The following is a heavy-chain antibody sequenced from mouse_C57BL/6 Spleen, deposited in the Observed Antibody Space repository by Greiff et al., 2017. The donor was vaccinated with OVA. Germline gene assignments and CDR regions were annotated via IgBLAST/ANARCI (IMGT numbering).Heavy chain of an antibody. CDR3: ARDGYYPWYVDV. V-gene: IGHV1-80*01. J-gene: IGHJ1*03. D-gene: IGHD2-3*01. CDR2: IYPGDGDT. CDR1: GYAFSSYW. Sequence: QVQLQQSGAELVKPGASVKISCKASGYAFSSYWMNWVKQRPGKGLEWIGQIYPGDGDTNYNGKFKGKATLTADKSSSTAYMQLSSLTSEDSAVYFCARDGYYPWYVDVWGTGTTVTVSS.